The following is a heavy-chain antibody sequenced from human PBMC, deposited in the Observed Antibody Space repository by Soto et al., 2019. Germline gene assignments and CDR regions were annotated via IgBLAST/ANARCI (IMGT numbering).Heavy chain of an antibody. D-gene: IGHD2-2*01. J-gene: IGHJ5*02. Sequence: SETLSLTCTVSGGSISSYYWSWIRQPPGKGLEWIGYIYYSGSTNDNPSLKSRVTISVDTSKNQFSLKLSSVTDADTAVYYSARGGPPGYCSSTSCPPEGWFDPLGQLTLVTFSS. V-gene: IGHV4-59*01. CDR2: IYYSGST. CDR1: GGSISSYY. CDR3: ARGGPPGYCSSTSCPPEGWFDP.